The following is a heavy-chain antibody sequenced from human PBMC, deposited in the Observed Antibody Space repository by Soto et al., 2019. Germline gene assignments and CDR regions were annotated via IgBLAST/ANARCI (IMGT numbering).Heavy chain of an antibody. D-gene: IGHD2-2*01. CDR1: GFTFSSYA. CDR2: ISGSGGST. J-gene: IGHJ4*02. V-gene: IGHV3-23*01. CDR3: AGGTRSRYCSSTSCFV. Sequence: GGSLRLSCAASGFTFSSYAVSWVRQAPGKGLEWVSAISGSGGSTYYADSVKGRFTISRDNSKNTLYLQMNSLRAEDTAVYYCAGGTRSRYCSSTSCFVWGQGTLVTVSS.